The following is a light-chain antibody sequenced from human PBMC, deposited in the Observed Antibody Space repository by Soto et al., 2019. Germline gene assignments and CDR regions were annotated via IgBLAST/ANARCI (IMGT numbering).Light chain of an antibody. CDR3: HQRSNWPPFT. J-gene: IGKJ3*01. CDR2: GAS. Sequence: EVVLTQSPATLSLSPGERATLSCRASQSVSTYLAWYQQKPGQPPRLLIYGASNRATGTPARFSGSGSGTDFTLTISCLEPEDFAVYYCHQRSNWPPFTFGPGTKVEI. V-gene: IGKV3-11*01. CDR1: QSVSTY.